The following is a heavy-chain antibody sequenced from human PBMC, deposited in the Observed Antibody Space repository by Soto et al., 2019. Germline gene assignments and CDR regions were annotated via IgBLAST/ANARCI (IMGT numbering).Heavy chain of an antibody. V-gene: IGHV3-15*06. J-gene: IGHJ6*02. D-gene: IGHD3-3*01. Sequence: LRLSCAASGFTFSSYAMSWVRQAPGKGLEWVGRIKSKTDGGTTNYAAPVKGRITISRDDSKNTMYLQMNSLKTEETAVYYYTKLSSTIFGVVLMGVWGQGTTVTVSS. CDR3: TKLSSTIFGVVLMGV. CDR2: IKSKTDGGTT. CDR1: GFTFSSYA.